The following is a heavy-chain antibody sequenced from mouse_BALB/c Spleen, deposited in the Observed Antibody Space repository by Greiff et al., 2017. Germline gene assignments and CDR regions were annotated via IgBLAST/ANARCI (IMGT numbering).Heavy chain of an antibody. CDR3: ARGGGYYGSPWFAD. CDR1: GFTFSSYA. Sequence: EVQLVESGGGLVKPGGSLKLSCAASGFTFSSYAMSWVRQSPEKRLEWVAEISSGGSSTYYPDPVTGRFTISRYNAKNTLYLDMSSLRSEDTAMYDCARGGGYYGSPWFADWGQGTLVTVSA. J-gene: IGHJ3*01. D-gene: IGHD1-1*01. V-gene: IGHV5-9-4*01. CDR2: ISSGGSST.